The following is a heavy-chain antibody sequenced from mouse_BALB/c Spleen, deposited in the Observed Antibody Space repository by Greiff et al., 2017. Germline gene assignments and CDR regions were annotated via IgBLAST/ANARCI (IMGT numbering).Heavy chain of an antibody. CDR2: IYPGNSDT. V-gene: IGHV1-5*01. CDR1: GYTFTSYW. J-gene: IGHJ4*01. CDR3: TREYGNYYYAMDY. D-gene: IGHD2-10*02. Sequence: EVQLQESGTVLARPGASVKMSCKASGYTFTSYWMHWVKQRPGQGLEWIGAIYPGNSDTSYNQKFKGKAKLTAVTSTSTAYMELSSLTNEDSAVYYCTREYGNYYYAMDYWGQGTSVTVSS.